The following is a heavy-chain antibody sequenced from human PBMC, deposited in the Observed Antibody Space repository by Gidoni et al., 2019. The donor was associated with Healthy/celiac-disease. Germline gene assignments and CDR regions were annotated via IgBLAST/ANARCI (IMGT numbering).Heavy chain of an antibody. CDR1: GGSISSYY. V-gene: IGHV4-59*08. CDR3: ARHKWWYGCSGGSCSQDYYYGMDV. CDR2: IYYSGST. J-gene: IGHJ6*02. D-gene: IGHD2-15*01. Sequence: QVQLQESGPGLVKPSETLSLTCTVSGGSISSYYWSWIRQPPGKGLEWIGYIYYSGSTNYNPSLKSRVTISVDTSKNQFSLKLSSVTAADTAVYYCARHKWWYGCSGGSCSQDYYYGMDVWGQGTTVTVSS.